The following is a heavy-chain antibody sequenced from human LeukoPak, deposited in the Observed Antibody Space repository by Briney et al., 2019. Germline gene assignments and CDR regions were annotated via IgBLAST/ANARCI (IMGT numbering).Heavy chain of an antibody. D-gene: IGHD6-13*01. CDR3: ARGDSSSWYNLFDY. CDR2: INPNSGGT. J-gene: IGHJ4*02. V-gene: IGHV1-2*02. Sequence: ASVKVSCKASGGTFSSYVISWVRQAPGQGLEWMGWINPNSGGTNYAQKFQGRGTMTRDTSISTAYMELSRLRSDDTAVYYCARGDSSSWYNLFDYWGQGTLVTVSS. CDR1: GGTFSSYV.